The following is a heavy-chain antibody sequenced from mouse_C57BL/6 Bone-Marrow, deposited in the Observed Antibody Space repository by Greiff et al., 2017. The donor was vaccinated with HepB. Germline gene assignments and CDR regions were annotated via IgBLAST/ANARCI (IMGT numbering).Heavy chain of an antibody. Sequence: EVHLVESGGGLVQPGGSLKLSCAASGFTFSDYYMYWVRQTPEKRLEWVAYISNGGGSTYYPDTVKGRFTISRDNAKNTLYLQMSRLKSEDTAMYYCARLYGSSYVDWYFDVWGTGTTVTVSS. D-gene: IGHD1-1*01. CDR1: GFTFSDYY. V-gene: IGHV5-12*01. J-gene: IGHJ1*03. CDR3: ARLYGSSYVDWYFDV. CDR2: ISNGGGST.